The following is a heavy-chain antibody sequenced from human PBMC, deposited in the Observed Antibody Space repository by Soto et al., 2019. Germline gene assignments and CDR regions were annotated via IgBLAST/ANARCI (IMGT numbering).Heavy chain of an antibody. J-gene: IGHJ4*02. CDR1: GYTFTIYG. CDR3: AKAGVGSIAVAGTNPIDY. D-gene: IGHD6-19*01. CDR2: ISAYNGNT. V-gene: IGHV1-18*01. Sequence: ASVKVSCKASGYTFTIYGISCVLQSPLQWLDWMGWISAYNGNTNYAQKLQGRVTMTTDTSTSTAYMELRSLRSDDTAVYYCAKAGVGSIAVAGTNPIDYWGQGTLVTVSS.